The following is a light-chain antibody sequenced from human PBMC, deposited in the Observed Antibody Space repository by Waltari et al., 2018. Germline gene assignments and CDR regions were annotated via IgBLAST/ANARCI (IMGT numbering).Light chain of an antibody. CDR2: DVN. V-gene: IGLV2-14*03. CDR3: SSYTTGSTRYV. CDR1: SSDIGAYNF. J-gene: IGLJ1*01. Sequence: QSALTQPASVSGSPGQSITISCTGTSSDIGAYNFVSWYQKHPGKAPKVMIYDVNNRPSVVSRRFSGSKSGNTASLTISGLQAEDEADYYCSSYTTGSTRYVFGSGTKVTVL.